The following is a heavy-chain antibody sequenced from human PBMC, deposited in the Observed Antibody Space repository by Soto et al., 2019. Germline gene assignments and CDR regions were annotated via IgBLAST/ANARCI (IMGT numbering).Heavy chain of an antibody. V-gene: IGHV3-53*02. D-gene: IGHD3-22*01. Sequence: EVQLVETGGGLIQPGGSLSLSCAASGFNVSSKYMHWVRQAPGKGLEWVSLTYTGGNSFYASSVKGRFIVSRDISKNTLYLQMNSLSAEDTAVYYCAREGFPYDLDYWGQGSLVTVSS. CDR3: AREGFPYDLDY. CDR1: GFNVSSKY. CDR2: TYTGGNS. J-gene: IGHJ4*02.